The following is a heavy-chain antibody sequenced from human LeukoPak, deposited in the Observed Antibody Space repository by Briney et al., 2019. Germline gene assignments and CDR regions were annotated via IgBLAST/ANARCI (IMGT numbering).Heavy chain of an antibody. D-gene: IGHD4-11*01. CDR2: ISISGTTT. Sequence: PGGSLRLSCAASGFTFSDYYMTWIRQAPGKGLEWVSYISISGTTTFYVDSVKGRFTISRDNAKNSLYLQMNSLRAEDTAVYYCARRYSNSFDYWGQGTLVTVSS. CDR1: GFTFSDYY. CDR3: ARRYSNSFDY. J-gene: IGHJ4*02. V-gene: IGHV3-11*01.